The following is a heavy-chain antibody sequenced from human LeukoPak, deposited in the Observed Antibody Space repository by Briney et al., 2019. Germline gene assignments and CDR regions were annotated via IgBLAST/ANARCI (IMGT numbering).Heavy chain of an antibody. CDR2: ISSSSSYI. Sequence: PGGSLRLSCAASGFTFSSYSMNWVRQAPGKGLEWVSSISSSSSYIYYADSVKGRFTISRDNAKNSLYLQMNSLRAEDTAVYYCARGGEGGYCSSTSCRSPWDMDVWGKGTTVTVSS. CDR3: ARGGEGGYCSSTSCRSPWDMDV. D-gene: IGHD2-2*01. CDR1: GFTFSSYS. V-gene: IGHV3-21*01. J-gene: IGHJ6*03.